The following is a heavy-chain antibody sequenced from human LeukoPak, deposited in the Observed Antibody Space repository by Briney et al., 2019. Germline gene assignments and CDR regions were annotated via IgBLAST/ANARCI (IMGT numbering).Heavy chain of an antibody. V-gene: IGHV5-51*01. D-gene: IGHD2-2*01. Sequence: GESLNISCKGSGYSFTSYWIAWVRQMTGKGLEWMGIIYPGDSDTRYSPSFQGQVTISADKSISTAYLQWSSLKASDTAMYYCARSSCSNINCRGNWFDPWGQGTLVTVSS. CDR3: ARSSCSNINCRGNWFDP. CDR2: IYPGDSDT. CDR1: GYSFTSYW. J-gene: IGHJ5*02.